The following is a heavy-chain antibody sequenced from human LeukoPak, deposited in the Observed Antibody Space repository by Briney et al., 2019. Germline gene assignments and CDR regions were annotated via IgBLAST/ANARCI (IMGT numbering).Heavy chain of an antibody. CDR2: INHSGST. D-gene: IGHD6-13*01. Sequence: SETLSLTCAVYGGSFSGYYWSWIRQRPGEGLEWIGEINHSGSTKYNLPLKSRVTISVDTSKNQFSLKLSSVTAADTAVYYCARGLAVAGPILDYCGQGTLVTVSS. J-gene: IGHJ4*02. CDR1: GGSFSGYY. V-gene: IGHV4-34*01. CDR3: ARGLAVAGPILDY.